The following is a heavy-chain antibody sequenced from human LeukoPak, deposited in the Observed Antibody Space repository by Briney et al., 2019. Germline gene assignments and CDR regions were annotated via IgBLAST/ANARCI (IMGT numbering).Heavy chain of an antibody. CDR1: GYTFTSYG. CDR2: ISPYNGNT. J-gene: IGHJ3*01. Sequence: ASVKVSCKASGYTFTSYGISWVRQAPGQGLEWMGWISPYNGNTNYAQNLQDRLTLTTDTSTTTAYMELRSLRFDDTAVYYCAATYWSGYYVFWGLGTMVTVSS. D-gene: IGHD3-3*01. V-gene: IGHV1-18*01. CDR3: AATYWSGYYVF.